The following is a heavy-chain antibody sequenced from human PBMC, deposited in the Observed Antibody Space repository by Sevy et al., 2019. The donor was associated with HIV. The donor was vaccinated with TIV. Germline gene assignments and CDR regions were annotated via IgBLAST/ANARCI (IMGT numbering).Heavy chain of an antibody. Sequence: GGYLRLSCAASGFTFSDFAMACVRQAPGKGLEWVALILFDGRNKYYADSVMGRFTISRDNSKKTLFLEMNSLRHDDSAIYYCASRGAYFWNGYNFDHWGQGTLVTVSS. CDR2: ILFDGRNK. CDR3: ASRGAYFWNGYNFDH. D-gene: IGHD3-3*01. J-gene: IGHJ4*02. V-gene: IGHV3-30*03. CDR1: GFTFSDFA.